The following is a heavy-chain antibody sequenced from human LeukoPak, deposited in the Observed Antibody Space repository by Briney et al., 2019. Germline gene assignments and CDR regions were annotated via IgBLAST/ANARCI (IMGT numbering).Heavy chain of an antibody. J-gene: IGHJ4*02. D-gene: IGHD3-22*01. Sequence: GGSLRLSCAASGFTFSHYWMHWVRQAPGKGLVWVSRIYNDGSSTSYADSVKGRFTISRDNAKSTLYLQMNSLRAEDTAVYYCARSGGGITMIVAQAPLDYWGQGTLVTVSS. CDR2: IYNDGSST. CDR1: GFTFSHYW. V-gene: IGHV3-74*01. CDR3: ARSGGGITMIVAQAPLDY.